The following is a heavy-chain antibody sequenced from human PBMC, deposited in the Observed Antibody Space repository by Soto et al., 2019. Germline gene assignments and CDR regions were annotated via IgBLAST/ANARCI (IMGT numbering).Heavy chain of an antibody. J-gene: IGHJ1*01. D-gene: IGHD3-10*01. CDR1: GYSFTSYW. CDR3: ARHDGYYGPPAGGLFAY. CDR2: IYPGDSDT. Sequence: GESLKISCKGSGYSFTSYWIAWMRQMPGKSLEWMGIIYPGDSDTRYSPSFQGQVTISADKSISTAYLQWSSLNASDTAMYYCARHDGYYGPPAGGLFAYCGQGSLVTVSS. V-gene: IGHV5-51*01.